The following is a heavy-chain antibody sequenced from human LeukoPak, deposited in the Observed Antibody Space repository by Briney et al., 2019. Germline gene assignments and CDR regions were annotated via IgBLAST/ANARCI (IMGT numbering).Heavy chain of an antibody. V-gene: IGHV1-46*01. CDR3: ASDPPYTSSSAW. J-gene: IGHJ4*02. CDR2: INPSGGST. Sequence: ASVKVSCKASGYTFTSYYMRWVRQAPGQGLEWMGIINPSGGSTSYAQKFQGRVTLTWDVSTSTAYMVLSSLRSEDTAIYYCASDPPYTSSSAWWGQGTLVTVSS. D-gene: IGHD2-2*01. CDR1: GYTFTSYY.